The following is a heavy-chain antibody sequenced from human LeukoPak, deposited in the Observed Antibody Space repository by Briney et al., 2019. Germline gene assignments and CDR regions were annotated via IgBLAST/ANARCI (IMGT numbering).Heavy chain of an antibody. J-gene: IGHJ3*02. V-gene: IGHV1-18*01. CDR2: ISAYNGNT. Sequence: GASVKVSCKASGYTFTSYGISWVRQAPGQGLEWMGWISAYNGNTNYAQKLQGRVTMTTDTSTSTAYMELRSLRSDDTAVYYCARDPGGDSSSWRHDAFDIWGQGTMVTVSS. D-gene: IGHD6-13*01. CDR3: ARDPGGDSSSWRHDAFDI. CDR1: GYTFTSYG.